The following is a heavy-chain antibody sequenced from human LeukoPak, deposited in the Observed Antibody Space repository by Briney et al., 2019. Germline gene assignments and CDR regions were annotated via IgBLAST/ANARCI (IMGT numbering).Heavy chain of an antibody. D-gene: IGHD2-2*01. Sequence: GGSLRLSCAASGFTFSSYAMSWVRQAPGKGLEWVSAISGSGGSTYYADSVKGRFTISRDNSKNTLYLQMNSLRAEDTAAYYCAKDPDPRYCSSTSCSPIWGQGTMVTVSS. J-gene: IGHJ3*02. CDR2: ISGSGGST. V-gene: IGHV3-23*01. CDR3: AKDPDPRYCSSTSCSPI. CDR1: GFTFSSYA.